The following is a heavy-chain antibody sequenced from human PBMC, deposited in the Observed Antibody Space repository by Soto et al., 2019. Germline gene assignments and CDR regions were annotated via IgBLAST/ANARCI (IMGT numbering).Heavy chain of an antibody. V-gene: IGHV1-69*02. CDR3: AASYGSGYRAFDY. J-gene: IGHJ4*02. D-gene: IGHD3-10*01. Sequence: QVQLVQSGTEVKKPGSSVKVSCKASGDTFSFYTINWVRQAPGLGLEWVGRINPIVSMSNYAQKFQGRVSMTADTSTSRACMELRSLRYDDTAMYFCAASYGSGYRAFDYWGQGALVIVSS. CDR1: GDTFSFYT. CDR2: INPIVSMS.